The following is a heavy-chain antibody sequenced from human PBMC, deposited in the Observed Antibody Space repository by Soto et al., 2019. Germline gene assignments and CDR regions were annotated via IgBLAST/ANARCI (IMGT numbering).Heavy chain of an antibody. V-gene: IGHV3-30-3*01. J-gene: IGHJ4*02. CDR3: ANLAAAGINPFDY. Sequence: PGGSLRLSCAASGFTFSSYAMHWVRQAPGKGLEWVAVISYDGSNKYYADSVKGRFTISRDNSKNTLYLQMNSLRAEDTAVYYCANLAAAGINPFDYWGQGT. CDR2: ISYDGSNK. D-gene: IGHD6-13*01. CDR1: GFTFSSYA.